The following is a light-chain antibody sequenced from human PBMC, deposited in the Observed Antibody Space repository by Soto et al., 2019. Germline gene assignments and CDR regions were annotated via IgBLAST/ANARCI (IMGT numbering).Light chain of an antibody. V-gene: IGLV1-47*02. J-gene: IGLJ2*01. CDR2: SND. CDR1: SSNIGSNY. Sequence: QSVLSQSPSASGTPGQRVTISCSGSSSNIGSNYVFWYQQLPGTAPKVLIYSNDQRPSGVPDRFSGSKSGTSASLAISGLQSEDEADYYCAAWDDRLSAVVFGGGTKLTVL. CDR3: AAWDDRLSAVV.